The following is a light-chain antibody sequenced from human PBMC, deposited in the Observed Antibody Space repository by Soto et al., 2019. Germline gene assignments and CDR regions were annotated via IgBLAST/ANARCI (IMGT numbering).Light chain of an antibody. V-gene: IGKV3-15*01. CDR3: QQYNSWPPYT. Sequence: EIVLTQSPATLSVSPGERATLSCRASQSVSSNLAWYQQKPGQAPRLLIYDTSSRATGFPARFSGSGSGTEFTLTSSSLQSEDIAVYYCQQYNSWPPYTFGQGTKVEIK. CDR1: QSVSSN. CDR2: DTS. J-gene: IGKJ2*01.